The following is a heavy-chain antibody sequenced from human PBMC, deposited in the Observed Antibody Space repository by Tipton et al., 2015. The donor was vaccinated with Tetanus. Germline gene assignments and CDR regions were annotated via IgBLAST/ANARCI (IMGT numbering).Heavy chain of an antibody. Sequence: AGLVKPSETLSLTCGVSDGSFNAYYWSWIRQTPGKGLEWIGEVNQSGSTKYNPSFNSRAAISVDTSKSQFSLRVRSVTAADTAVYYCARGRTRSGVVAPFDLWGQGTQVTVSS. D-gene: IGHD3-3*01. CDR1: DGSFNAYY. V-gene: IGHV4-34*01. CDR2: VNQSGST. CDR3: ARGRTRSGVVAPFDL. J-gene: IGHJ4*02.